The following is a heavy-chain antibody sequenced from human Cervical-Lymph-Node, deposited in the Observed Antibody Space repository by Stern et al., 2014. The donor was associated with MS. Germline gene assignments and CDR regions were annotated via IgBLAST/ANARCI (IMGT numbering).Heavy chain of an antibody. CDR1: GFSLSSVGVG. CDR2: LYWDDDK. V-gene: IGHV2-5*02. Sequence: QITLKESGPTLVKPTQTLTLTCTFSGFSLSSVGVGVGWVRQPPGKALEWLGRLYWDDDKRYRPSLKNRLNITKDTSKNQVFLSITQLDPVYTGTYYCAHSPGAFGMDVWGQGTTVTVSS. J-gene: IGHJ6*02. CDR3: AHSPGAFGMDV.